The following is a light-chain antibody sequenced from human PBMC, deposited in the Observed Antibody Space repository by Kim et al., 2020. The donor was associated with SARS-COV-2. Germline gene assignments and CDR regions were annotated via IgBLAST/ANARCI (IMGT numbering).Light chain of an antibody. Sequence: QSAPTQPASVSGSPGQSITVPCTGISSDIEGHFYVPWYQQYPGQAPQLLSYDAYHRPSGISDRFSGSKSGNTASLTISRLQAADEADYYCSSYTSRNTVFGSGTKVTVL. CDR3: SSYTSRNTV. V-gene: IGLV2-14*03. J-gene: IGLJ1*01. CDR2: DAY. CDR1: SSDIEGHFY.